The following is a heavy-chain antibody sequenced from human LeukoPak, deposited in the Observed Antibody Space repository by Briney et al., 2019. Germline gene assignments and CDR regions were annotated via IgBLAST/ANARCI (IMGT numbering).Heavy chain of an antibody. Sequence: GGSLRLSCAASGFTFSSYAIHWVRQAPGKGLEWVSGINWNGGSTGYADSVKGRFTISRDNAKNSLYLQMNSLRAEDTALYHCARDNARRGDAFDIWGQGTMVTVSS. D-gene: IGHD2-2*01. CDR3: ARDNARRGDAFDI. CDR2: INWNGGST. J-gene: IGHJ3*02. CDR1: GFTFSSYA. V-gene: IGHV3-20*01.